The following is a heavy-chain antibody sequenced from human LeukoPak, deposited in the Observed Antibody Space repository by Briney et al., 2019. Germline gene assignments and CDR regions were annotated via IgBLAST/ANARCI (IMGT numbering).Heavy chain of an antibody. Sequence: GGSLRLSCAASGFTFSSYGMHWVRQAPGKGLEWVTFIRYDGSNKYYADSAKGRFTISRDNSKNTLYLQVNSLRTEDTAVYFCAKDDSTWGFDHWGQGNLVTVSS. CDR1: GFTFSSYG. CDR2: IRYDGSNK. J-gene: IGHJ4*02. D-gene: IGHD5/OR15-5a*01. V-gene: IGHV3-30*02. CDR3: AKDDSTWGFDH.